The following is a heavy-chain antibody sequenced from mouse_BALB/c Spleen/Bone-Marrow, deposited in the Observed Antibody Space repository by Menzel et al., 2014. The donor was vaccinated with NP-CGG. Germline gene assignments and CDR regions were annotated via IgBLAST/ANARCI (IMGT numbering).Heavy chain of an antibody. Sequence: VQLKDSGTVLARPGASVKMSCKASGSTFTSYWMHWVKQRPGQGLEWIGATYPGNNDSRYNQKFNDKAKLTAVTSTNTAYMELSSLTCEDSAVYYCAGYGNYFFDYWGQGTTLTVSS. CDR1: GSTFTSYW. V-gene: IGHV1-5*01. CDR2: TYPGNNDS. D-gene: IGHD2-1*01. CDR3: AGYGNYFFDY. J-gene: IGHJ2*01.